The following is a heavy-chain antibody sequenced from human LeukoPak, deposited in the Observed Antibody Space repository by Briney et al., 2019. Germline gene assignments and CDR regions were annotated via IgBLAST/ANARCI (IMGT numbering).Heavy chain of an antibody. CDR2: IKQDGSEK. J-gene: IGHJ4*02. Sequence: GGSLRLSCAASGFTFSGYWMSWVRQAPGKGLEWVANIKQDGSEKYYVDSVKGRFTISRDNAKNSLYLQMNSLRAEDTAVYYCARRSGYWGQGTLVTVSS. V-gene: IGHV3-7*01. CDR3: ARRSGY. CDR1: GFTFSGYW.